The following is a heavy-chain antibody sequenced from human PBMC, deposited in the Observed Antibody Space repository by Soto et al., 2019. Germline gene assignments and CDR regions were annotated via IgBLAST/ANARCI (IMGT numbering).Heavy chain of an antibody. Sequence: SVKVSFKISGGTFSPYGVSWLRQAPGQGLEWMGMITPIFDTTNYAQKFQGRVTITADTSTSTAYMELSSLIPDDTAIYYCAKNIHSSSGFDYWGQGTPVTVSS. CDR2: ITPIFDTT. CDR3: AKNIHSSSGFDY. V-gene: IGHV1-69*06. D-gene: IGHD6-6*01. J-gene: IGHJ4*02. CDR1: GGTFSPYG.